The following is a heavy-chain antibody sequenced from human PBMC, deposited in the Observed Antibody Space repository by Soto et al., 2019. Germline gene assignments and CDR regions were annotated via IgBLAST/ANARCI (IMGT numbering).Heavy chain of an antibody. V-gene: IGHV1-18*01. Sequence: QVQLVQSGAEVKKPGASVKVSCKASGYTFTSYGISWVRQAPGQGLEWMGWISAYNGNTNYAQKLQSRVTMTTDTTTSTADMELRSLISDDKAVYYCARYRYGGNDFVYRGQGTLVTVS. CDR1: GYTFTSYG. CDR2: ISAYNGNT. D-gene: IGHD4-17*01. CDR3: ARYRYGGNDFVY. J-gene: IGHJ4*02.